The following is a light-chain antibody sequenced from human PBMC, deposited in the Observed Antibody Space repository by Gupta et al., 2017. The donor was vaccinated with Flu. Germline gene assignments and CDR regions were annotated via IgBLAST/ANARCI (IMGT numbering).Light chain of an antibody. J-gene: IGKJ2*01. CDR3: QQYGRSPT. CDR1: QIFSSPY. V-gene: IGKV3-20*01. CDR2: ATS. Sequence: EIVLTQSPGTLSLSPGERATLSCRASQIFSSPYLAWYQQKPGQSPRLLIFATSRRATGIPDRFSGSESGTDFTLTINRLEPEDSAVYYCQQYGRSPTFSQGTKLEIK.